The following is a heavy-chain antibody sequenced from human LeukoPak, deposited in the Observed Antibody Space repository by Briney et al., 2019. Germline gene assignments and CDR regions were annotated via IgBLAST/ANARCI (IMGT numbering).Heavy chain of an antibody. Sequence: SVKVSCKATGGTFSSYAISWVRQAPGQGLEWMGRIIPILGIANYAQKFQGRVTITADKSTSTAYMELSSLRSEDTAVYYCARMNYVSSGWGAPFDDWGQGTLVTVSS. CDR1: GGTFSSYA. CDR3: ARMNYVSSGWGAPFDD. V-gene: IGHV1-69*04. CDR2: IIPILGIA. J-gene: IGHJ4*02. D-gene: IGHD3-16*01.